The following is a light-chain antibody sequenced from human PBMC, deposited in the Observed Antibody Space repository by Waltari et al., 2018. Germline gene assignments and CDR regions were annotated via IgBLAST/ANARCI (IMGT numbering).Light chain of an antibody. J-gene: IGKJ1*01. CDR2: GAS. CDR1: QSVSRT. CDR3: QHYVRLPAT. V-gene: IGKV3-20*01. Sequence: EIVLPPSPGTLSLSPGERAPLSCRASQSVSRTLAWYQQKPGQAPKPLIYGASIRATGIPDRFTGSGSGTDFSLTISSLEPEDFAIYFCQHYVRLPATFGQGTKVEIK.